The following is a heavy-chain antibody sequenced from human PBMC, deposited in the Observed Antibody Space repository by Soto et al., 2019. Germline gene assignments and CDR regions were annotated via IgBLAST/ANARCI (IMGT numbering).Heavy chain of an antibody. CDR2: IYYSGST. CDR1: GGSISSSSYY. CDR3: ASPKIAFYNWFDP. D-gene: IGHD3-3*02. Sequence: QLQLQESGPGLVKPSETLSLTCTVSGGSISSSSYYWGWIRQPPGEGVEWIGSIYYSGSTYYNPSLKSRVTISVDTSKSQFSLKLTSVTAADTAVYYCASPKIAFYNWFDPWGQGTLVTVSS. J-gene: IGHJ5*02. V-gene: IGHV4-39*01.